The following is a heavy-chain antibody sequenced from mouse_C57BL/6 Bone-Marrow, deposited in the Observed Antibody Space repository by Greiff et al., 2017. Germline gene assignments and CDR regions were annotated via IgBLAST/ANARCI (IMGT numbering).Heavy chain of an antibody. CDR2: IDPSDSYT. CDR1: GYTFTSYW. J-gene: IGHJ2*01. V-gene: IGHV1-59*01. D-gene: IGHD2-5*01. CDR3: ANSNGIDY. Sequence: QVQLQQPGAELVRPGTSVKLSCKASGYTFTSYWMHWVKQRPGQGLEWIGVIDPSDSYTNYNQKFKGKATLTVDTSSSTAYMQLSSLTSEDSAVYYCANSNGIDYWGQGTTLTVSS.